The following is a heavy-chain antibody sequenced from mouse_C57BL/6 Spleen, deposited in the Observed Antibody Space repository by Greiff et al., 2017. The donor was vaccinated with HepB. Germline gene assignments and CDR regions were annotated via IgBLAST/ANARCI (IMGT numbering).Heavy chain of an antibody. J-gene: IGHJ2*01. CDR2: IGPGSGST. CDR1: GYTFTDYY. D-gene: IGHD1-1*01. CDR3: ARERTLYYYGSSPHFDY. Sequence: QVQLQQSGAELVKPGASVKISCKASGYTFTDYYINWVKQRPGQGLEWIGKIGPGSGSTYYNEKFKGKATLTADKSSSTAYMQLSSLTSEDSAVYFCARERTLYYYGSSPHFDYWGQGTTLTVSS. V-gene: IGHV1-77*01.